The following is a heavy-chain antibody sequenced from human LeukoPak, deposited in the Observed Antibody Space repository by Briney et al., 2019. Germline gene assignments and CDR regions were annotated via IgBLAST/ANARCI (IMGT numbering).Heavy chain of an antibody. J-gene: IGHJ6*02. V-gene: IGHV1-2*02. Sequence: ASVKVSCKASGYTFTGYYMHWVRQAPGRGLEWMGWINPNSGGTNYAQKFQGRVTMTRDTSISTAYMELSRLRSDDTAVYYCARTGSLFGYYYYYYGMDVWGQGTTVTVSS. CDR2: INPNSGGT. CDR3: ARTGSLFGYYYYYYGMDV. D-gene: IGHD3-16*01. CDR1: GYTFTGYY.